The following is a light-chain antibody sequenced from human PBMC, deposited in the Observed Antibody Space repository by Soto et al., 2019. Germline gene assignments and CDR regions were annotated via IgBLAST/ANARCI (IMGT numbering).Light chain of an antibody. CDR1: KLGNNY. Sequence: SYELTQPPSVSVSPGQTASITCSGDKLGNNYACWYQQRPGQSPVLVIYQDNKRPSGIPERFSGSNSGNTATLTISGTQAMDEADYYCQAWDSSTAVVFGGGTKLTVL. CDR3: QAWDSSTAVV. CDR2: QDN. J-gene: IGLJ2*01. V-gene: IGLV3-1*01.